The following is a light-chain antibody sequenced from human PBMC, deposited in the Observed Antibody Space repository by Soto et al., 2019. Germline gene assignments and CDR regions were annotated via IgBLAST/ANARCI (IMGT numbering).Light chain of an antibody. CDR1: NSDVGGYNY. Sequence: QSVLTQPASVSGSPGQSITISCTGTNSDVGGYNYVSWYQQYPGKAPKLMIYEVSNRPSGVSHRFSGSKSGDTASLTISGLQAEDEADYYCSSYAGSNNFVFGTGTKVTVL. J-gene: IGLJ1*01. CDR2: EVS. V-gene: IGLV2-14*01. CDR3: SSYAGSNNFV.